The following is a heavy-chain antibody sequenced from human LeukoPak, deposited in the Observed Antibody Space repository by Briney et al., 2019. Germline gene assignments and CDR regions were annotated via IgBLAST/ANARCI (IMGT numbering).Heavy chain of an antibody. CDR2: IIPIFGTA. J-gene: IGHJ4*02. CDR1: GGTFSSYA. V-gene: IGHV1-69*05. D-gene: IGHD3-16*01. Sequence: ASVKVSCKASGGTFSSYAISWVRQAPGQGLEWMGRIIPIFGTANYAQKFQGRVTTTTDESTSTAYMELSSLRSEDTAVYYCAGNYDYVWGRLDWGQGTLVTVSS. CDR3: AGNYDYVWGRLD.